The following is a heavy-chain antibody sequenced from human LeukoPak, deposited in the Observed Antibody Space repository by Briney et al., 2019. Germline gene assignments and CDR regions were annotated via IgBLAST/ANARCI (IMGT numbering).Heavy chain of an antibody. J-gene: IGHJ4*02. Sequence: PSETLSLTCAVYGGSFNGYYWSWIRQPPGKGLEWIGEIIHSGRTSYNPSLKGRVTISIDTSKHQFSLNLSSVTAADTAMYYCARLDSSSWYDYWGQGTLVTVSS. CDR3: ARLDSSSWYDY. D-gene: IGHD6-13*01. CDR2: IIHSGRT. V-gene: IGHV4-34*12. CDR1: GGSFNGYY.